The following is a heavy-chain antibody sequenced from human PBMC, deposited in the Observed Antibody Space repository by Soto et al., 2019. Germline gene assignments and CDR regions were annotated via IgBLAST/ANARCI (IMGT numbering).Heavy chain of an antibody. V-gene: IGHV1-69*01. J-gene: IGHJ4*02. D-gene: IGHD3-10*01. CDR1: GGTFSSYA. CDR3: ARNFSPGGSGSYDY. Sequence: QVQLVQSGAEVKKPGSSVKVSCKASGGTFSSYAISWVRQAPGQGLEWMGGIIPIFGTANYAQKFQGRGTITADESTRTAYMELSSLRSEDTAVYYGARNFSPGGSGSYDYWGQGTLVTVSS. CDR2: IIPIFGTA.